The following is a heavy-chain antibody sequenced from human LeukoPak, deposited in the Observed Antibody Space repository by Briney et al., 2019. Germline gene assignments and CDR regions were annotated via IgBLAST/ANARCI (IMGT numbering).Heavy chain of an antibody. D-gene: IGHD6-19*01. Sequence: PSQTLSLTCTVSGGSISSGSYYWSWIRQPAGKGLEWIGRIYTSGSTNYNPSLKSRVTISVDTSKNQFSLKLSSVTAADTAVYYCARDRIAVAALYYYGMDVWGQGTTVTVSS. CDR1: GGSISSGSYY. J-gene: IGHJ6*02. V-gene: IGHV4-61*02. CDR3: ARDRIAVAALYYYGMDV. CDR2: IYTSGST.